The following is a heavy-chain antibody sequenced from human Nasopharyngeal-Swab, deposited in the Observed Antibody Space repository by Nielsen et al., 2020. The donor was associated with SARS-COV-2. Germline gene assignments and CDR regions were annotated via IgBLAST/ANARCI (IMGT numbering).Heavy chain of an antibody. J-gene: IGHJ4*02. V-gene: IGHV2-5*02. Sequence: SGPTLVKPTQTLTLTFTFSGFSLSTSGVGVGWIRQPPGKALEWLALIYWDDDKRYSPSLKSRLTITKDTSKNQVVLTMTNMDPVDTATYYCAHRNGDAYGGGFDYWGQGTLVTVSS. D-gene: IGHD4-17*01. CDR3: AHRNGDAYGGGFDY. CDR2: IYWDDDK. CDR1: GFSLSTSGVG.